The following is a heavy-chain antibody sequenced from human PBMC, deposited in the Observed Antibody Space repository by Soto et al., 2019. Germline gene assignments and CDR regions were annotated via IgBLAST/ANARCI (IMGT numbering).Heavy chain of an antibody. D-gene: IGHD3-22*01. CDR3: AKGMYYYDSSGYRLFDY. CDR1: GFTFSSYA. V-gene: IGHV3-23*01. CDR2: ISGSGGST. Sequence: EVQLLESGGGLVQPGGSLRLSCAASGFTFSSYAMSWVRQAPGKGLEWVSAISGSGGSTYYADSVKGRFTISRDNSKNTLYLQMNSLRAEDTAVYYCAKGMYYYDSSGYRLFDYWGQGTLVTVSS. J-gene: IGHJ4*02.